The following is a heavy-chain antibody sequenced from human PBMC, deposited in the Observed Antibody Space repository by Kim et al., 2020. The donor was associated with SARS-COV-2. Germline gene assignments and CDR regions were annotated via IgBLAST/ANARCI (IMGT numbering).Heavy chain of an antibody. V-gene: IGHV3-30*18. CDR1: GFTFSSYG. J-gene: IGHJ2*01. CDR2: ISYDGSNK. CDR3: AKDRLAVAPYWYFDL. D-gene: IGHD6-19*01. Sequence: GGSLRLSCAASGFTFSSYGMHWVRQAPGKGLEWVAVISYDGSNKYYADSVKGRFTISRDNSKNTLYLQMNSLRAEDTAVYYCAKDRLAVAPYWYFDLWGRGTLVTVSS.